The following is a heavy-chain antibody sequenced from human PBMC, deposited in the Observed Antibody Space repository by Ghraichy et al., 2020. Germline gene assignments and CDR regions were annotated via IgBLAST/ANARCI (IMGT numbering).Heavy chain of an antibody. CDR2: IYYSGST. D-gene: IGHD6-19*01. Sequence: SETLSLTCTVSGGSISSYYWSWIRQPPGKGLEWIGYIYYSGSTNYNPSLKSRVTISVDTSKNQFSLKLSSVTAADTAVYYCARDLDPYAGYSSGWAYWGQGTLVIVSS. V-gene: IGHV4-59*01. J-gene: IGHJ4*02. CDR3: ARDLDPYAGYSSGWAY. CDR1: GGSISSYY.